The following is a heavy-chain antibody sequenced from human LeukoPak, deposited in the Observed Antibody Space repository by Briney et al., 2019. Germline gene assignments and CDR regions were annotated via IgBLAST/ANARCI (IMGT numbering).Heavy chain of an antibody. CDR2: TRSDGSNK. V-gene: IGHV3-30*02. CDR1: GFTFSSYA. J-gene: IGHJ4*02. CDR3: AKDLHRLTSRPYYFEK. Sequence: GGSLRLSCAASGFTFSSYAIHWVRQAPGKGLEWVALTRSDGSNKYHGDSVKGRFSISRDNSKNTLFLQMNSLRVEDTAVYYCAKDLHRLTSRPYYFEKWGQGTLVTVSS. D-gene: IGHD6-6*01.